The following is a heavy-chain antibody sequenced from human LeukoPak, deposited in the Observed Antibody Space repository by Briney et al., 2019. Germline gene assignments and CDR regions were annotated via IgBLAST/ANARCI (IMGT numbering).Heavy chain of an antibody. J-gene: IGHJ3*02. V-gene: IGHV3-7*01. D-gene: IGHD5-24*01. CDR3: ATISAQTFDI. CDR1: GFTFRNHW. Sequence: GGSLRLSCVGAGFTFRNHWVNWVRQSPREGLEWVANIKPEGIDKYYVESARGRFTVSRDNATNSAFLRMNSLRAEDTVIYYCATISAQTFDIWGQGTLVSVSS. CDR2: IKPEGIDK.